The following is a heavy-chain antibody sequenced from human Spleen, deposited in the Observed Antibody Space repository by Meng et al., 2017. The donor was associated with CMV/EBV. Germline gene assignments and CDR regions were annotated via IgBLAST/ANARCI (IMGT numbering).Heavy chain of an antibody. CDR1: GYTLTELS. J-gene: IGHJ4*02. D-gene: IGHD1-26*01. Sequence: QVQLVQSGAEVKKPGASVKVSCKVSGYTLTELSMHWVRQAPGQGLEWMGWISAYNGNTNYAQKLQGRVTMTTDTSTSTAYMELRSLRSDDTAVYYCARAESLVGATNGWDYWGQGTLVTVSS. CDR2: ISAYNGNT. V-gene: IGHV1-18*01. CDR3: ARAESLVGATNGWDY.